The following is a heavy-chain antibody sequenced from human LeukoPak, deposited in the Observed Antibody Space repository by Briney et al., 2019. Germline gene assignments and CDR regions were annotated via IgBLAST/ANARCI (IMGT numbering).Heavy chain of an antibody. CDR3: AREQYYDILTGSYPGLDY. D-gene: IGHD3-9*01. Sequence: GGSLRLSCAASGFTFSDYYMSWIRQAPGKGLEWVTYISSSGSTIYYADSVKGRFTISSDNAKNSLYLQMNSLRAEDTAVYYCAREQYYDILTGSYPGLDYWGQGTLVTVSS. J-gene: IGHJ4*02. V-gene: IGHV3-11*01. CDR2: ISSSGSTI. CDR1: GFTFSDYY.